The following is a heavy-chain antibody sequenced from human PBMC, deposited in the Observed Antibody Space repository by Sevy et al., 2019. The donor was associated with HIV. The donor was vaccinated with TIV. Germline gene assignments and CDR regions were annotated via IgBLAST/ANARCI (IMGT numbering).Heavy chain of an antibody. D-gene: IGHD2-2*01. J-gene: IGHJ4*02. CDR2: INHTGSL. V-gene: IGHV4-34*01. CDR3: ARGRQAHVVVVPTTVPFDY. CDR1: GGSFSGYF. Sequence: SETLSLTCAVSGGSFSGYFWNWIRQSPGKGLEWIGEINHTGSLKYNPSLKSRVTISVDASKSQLSLHLRSVTAADTAVYYCARGRQAHVVVVPTTVPFDYRGRGTLVTVSS.